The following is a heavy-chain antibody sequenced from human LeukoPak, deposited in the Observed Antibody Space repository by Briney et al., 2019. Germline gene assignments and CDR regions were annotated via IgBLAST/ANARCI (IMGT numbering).Heavy chain of an antibody. J-gene: IGHJ6*03. V-gene: IGHV3-20*04. Sequence: GGSLRLSCAASGFTFDDYGMSWVRQAPGKGLEWVSGINWNGGSTGHADSVKGRFTISRDNAKNSLYLQMNSLRAEDTALYYCAREKADYYYYYMDVWGKGTTVTVSS. CDR3: AREKADYYYYYMDV. CDR1: GFTFDDYG. CDR2: INWNGGST.